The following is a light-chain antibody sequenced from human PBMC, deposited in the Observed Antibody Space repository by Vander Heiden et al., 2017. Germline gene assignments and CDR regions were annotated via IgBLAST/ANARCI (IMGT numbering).Light chain of an antibody. J-gene: IGKJ5*01. Sequence: DIVMTPSPDSLAVSLGERTTINCESSQSVLYSSNNKNYLAWYQQKPGQPPKLLIYWASTRESGVPDRFRGSGSGTDFTLTISSLQAEDVAVYYCQQYYKTPITFGQGTRLEIK. CDR3: QQYYKTPIT. CDR1: QSVLYSSNNKNY. CDR2: WAS. V-gene: IGKV4-1*01.